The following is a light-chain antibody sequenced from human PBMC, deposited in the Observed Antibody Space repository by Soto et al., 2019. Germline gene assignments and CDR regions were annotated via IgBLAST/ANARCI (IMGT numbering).Light chain of an antibody. CDR1: RSDVGVYNY. V-gene: IGLV2-11*01. CDR3: CSYGGGYTPLV. CDR2: DVS. J-gene: IGLJ2*01. Sequence: QSALTQPRSVSASPGQSVTLSCTGSRSDVGVYNYVSWYQQHPGKAPKLMISDVSKRPSGVPGRFSGSKSGNTASLTISGLQAEDEADYYCCSYGGGYTPLVFGGGTKVTVL.